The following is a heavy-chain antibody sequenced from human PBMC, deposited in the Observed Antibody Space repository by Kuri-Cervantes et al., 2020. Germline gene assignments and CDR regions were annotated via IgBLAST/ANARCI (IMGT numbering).Heavy chain of an antibody. CDR3: ARDSAKGYSYGYPTHKNDAFDI. CDR2: IYYSGST. D-gene: IGHD5-18*01. CDR1: GGSISSYS. V-gene: IGHV4-59*01. Sequence: GSLRLSCTVSGGSISSYSWSWIRQPPGKGLEWIGHIYYSGSTNYNPSLKSRVTISVDTSKNQFSLKLSSVTAADTAVYYCARDSAKGYSYGYPTHKNDAFDIWGQGTMVTVSS. J-gene: IGHJ3*02.